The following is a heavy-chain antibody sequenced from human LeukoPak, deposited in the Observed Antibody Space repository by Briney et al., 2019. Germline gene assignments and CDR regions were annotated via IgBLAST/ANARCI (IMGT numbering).Heavy chain of an antibody. J-gene: IGHJ4*02. Sequence: ASVKVSCKASGGTFSSYAISWVRQAPGQGLEWMGWINPNSGGTNYAQKFQGRVTMTRDTSISTAYMELSRLRSDDTAVYYCARDGVHCSSTSCYLSDYWGQGTLVTVSS. CDR3: ARDGVHCSSTSCYLSDY. D-gene: IGHD2-2*01. CDR2: INPNSGGT. V-gene: IGHV1-2*02. CDR1: GGTFSSYA.